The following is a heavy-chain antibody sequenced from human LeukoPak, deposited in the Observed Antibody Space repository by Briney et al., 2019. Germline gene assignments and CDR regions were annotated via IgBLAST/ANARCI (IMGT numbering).Heavy chain of an antibody. CDR2: IYYSGST. V-gene: IGHV4-59*08. J-gene: IGHJ4*02. Sequence: SETLSLTCTASGGSISNYYWSWIRQPPGEGLEWIGYIYYSGSTNYNPSLKSRVTMSIDTSRNQFSLNLTSVTAADTAVYYCARGGLGGITAYSNYLFDYWGQGTLVTVSS. CDR1: GGSISNYY. D-gene: IGHD4-11*01. CDR3: ARGGLGGITAYSNYLFDY.